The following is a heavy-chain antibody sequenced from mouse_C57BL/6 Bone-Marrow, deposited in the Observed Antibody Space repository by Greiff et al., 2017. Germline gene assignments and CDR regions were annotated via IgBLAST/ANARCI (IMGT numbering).Heavy chain of an antibody. CDR3: TREGGYDVYYAMDY. CDR1: GFTFSSYA. J-gene: IGHJ4*01. Sequence: EVQLVESGEGLVKPGGSLKLSCAASGFTFSSYAMSWVRQTPEKRLEWVAYISSGGDYIYYADTVKGRFTISRDNARNTLYLQMSSLKSEDTAMYYCTREGGYDVYYAMDYWGQGTSVTVSS. D-gene: IGHD2-2*01. CDR2: ISSGGDYI. V-gene: IGHV5-9-1*02.